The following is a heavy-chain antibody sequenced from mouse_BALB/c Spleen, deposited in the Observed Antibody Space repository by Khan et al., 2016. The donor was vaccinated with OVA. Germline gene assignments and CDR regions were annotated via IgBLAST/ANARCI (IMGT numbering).Heavy chain of an antibody. CDR3: TRLSYYYNSDGFAY. V-gene: IGHV5-6*01. J-gene: IGHJ3*01. D-gene: IGHD1-1*02. Sequence: EVQVVESGGDLVKPGGSLKLSCAASGFTFSTYGMSWVRQTPDMRLEWVATISSGGHYPYYPDSVKGRFTISRDNAKNTLYLQMSSLKSEDTAIYYCTRLSYYYNSDGFAYWGQGTLVTVSA. CDR1: GFTFSTYG. CDR2: ISSGGHYP.